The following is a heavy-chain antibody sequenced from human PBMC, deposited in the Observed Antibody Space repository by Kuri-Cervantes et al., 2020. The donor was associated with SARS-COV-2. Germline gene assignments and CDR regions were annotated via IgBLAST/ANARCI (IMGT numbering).Heavy chain of an antibody. D-gene: IGHD3-22*01. CDR2: INHSGST. J-gene: IGHJ6*02. V-gene: IGHV4-34*01. CDR3: ARETYYYDSSGYYYLYGMDV. CDR1: GGSFSGYY. Sequence: GSLRLSCAVYGGSFSGYYWSWIRQPPGKGLEWIGEINHSGSTNYNPSLKSRVTISVDTSKNQFSLKLSSVTAADTAVYYCARETYYYDSSGYYYLYGMDVWGQGTTVTVSS.